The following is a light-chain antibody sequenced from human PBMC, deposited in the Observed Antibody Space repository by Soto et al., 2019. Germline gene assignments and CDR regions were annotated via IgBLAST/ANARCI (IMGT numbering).Light chain of an antibody. V-gene: IGKV3-20*01. CDR2: GAS. Sequence: EIVLTQSPGTLSLSPGERATLSCRASQSVPSDWLAWYRHKPGQAPRLLIYGASSRAPGVPDLVSGSGSGTDFTLTINRLEPEDFAVYYCQQYGTFPYTFGQGNKLEIK. CDR1: QSVPSDW. J-gene: IGKJ2*01. CDR3: QQYGTFPYT.